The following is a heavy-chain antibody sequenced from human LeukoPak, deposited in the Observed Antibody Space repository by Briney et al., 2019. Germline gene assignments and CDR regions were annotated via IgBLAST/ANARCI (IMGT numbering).Heavy chain of an antibody. Sequence: GRSLRLSCAASGFTFSSFGMHWVRQAPGKGLEWVAVISYDGSNKYYADSVKGRFTISRDNSKSTVFLQMNSLRTEDTAVYYCAKGRYSYSNYFDPWGQGTLVAVSS. J-gene: IGHJ5*02. D-gene: IGHD5-18*01. CDR3: AKGRYSYSNYFDP. V-gene: IGHV3-30*18. CDR2: ISYDGSNK. CDR1: GFTFSSFG.